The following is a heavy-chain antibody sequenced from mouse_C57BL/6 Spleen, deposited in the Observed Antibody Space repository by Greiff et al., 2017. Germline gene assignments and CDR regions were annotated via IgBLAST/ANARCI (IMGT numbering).Heavy chain of an antibody. CDR2: MNPSTGGT. D-gene: IGHD1-1*01. CDR3: ARSGIYYYGSNYFDY. Sequence: EVQLQQSGPELVKPGASVKISCKASGYSFTAYYMNWVKQSPEKSLEWIGEMNPSTGGTTYNQKFKAKATLTVDKSSSTSYMQLKSLTSEDSAVYYCARSGIYYYGSNYFDYWGQGTTLTVSS. V-gene: IGHV1-42*01. CDR1: GYSFTAYY. J-gene: IGHJ2*01.